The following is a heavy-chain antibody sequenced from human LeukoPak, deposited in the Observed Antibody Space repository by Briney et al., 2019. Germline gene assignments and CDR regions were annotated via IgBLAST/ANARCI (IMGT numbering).Heavy chain of an antibody. CDR3: ARDLSGYSYGQIDY. J-gene: IGHJ4*02. V-gene: IGHV1-18*01. Sequence: ASVKVSCKASGYTFTSYGISWVRQAPGQGLEWMGWISAYNGNTNYAQKLQGRVTMTTDTSTSTAYMELRSLRSDDTAVYYCARDLSGYSYGQIDYWGQGTLVTASS. CDR1: GYTFTSYG. D-gene: IGHD5-18*01. CDR2: ISAYNGNT.